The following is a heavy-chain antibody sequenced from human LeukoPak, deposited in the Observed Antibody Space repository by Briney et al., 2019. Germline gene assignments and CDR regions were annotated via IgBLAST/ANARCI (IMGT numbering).Heavy chain of an antibody. J-gene: IGHJ5*02. V-gene: IGHV3-74*01. CDR1: GFTFSSYG. D-gene: IGHD3/OR15-3a*01. Sequence: PGGSLRLSCAASGFTFSSYGMHWVRQDPGKGLVWVSFINPDGSTTNYADSVKGRFTISRDNAKNALYLQMNRLRAEDTAVYYCATTRGLWWFDPWGQGTLVTVSS. CDR2: INPDGSTT. CDR3: ATTRGLWWFDP.